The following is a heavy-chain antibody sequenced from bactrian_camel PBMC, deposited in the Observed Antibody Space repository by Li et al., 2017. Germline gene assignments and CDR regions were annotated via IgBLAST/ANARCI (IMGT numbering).Heavy chain of an antibody. CDR1: AFTAAAAGFTYSSAC. Sequence: HVQLVESGGGSVQARGSLRLSCDASAFTAAAAGFTYSSACMVWFRLAPGKEREVVAFIASDGTTTYADSVKGRFTISRDNAKNILYLEMNRMKPEDTAMYYCAANPYSPGNAPLNRYVYVYWGQGTQVTVS. J-gene: IGHJ4*01. CDR3: AANPYSPGNAPLNRYVYVY. D-gene: IGHD1*01. V-gene: IGHV3S53*01. CDR2: IASDGTT.